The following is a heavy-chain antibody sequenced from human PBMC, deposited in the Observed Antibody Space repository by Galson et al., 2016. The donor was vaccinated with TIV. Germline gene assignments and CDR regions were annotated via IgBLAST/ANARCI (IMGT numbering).Heavy chain of an antibody. J-gene: IGHJ6*03. CDR2: INWNGAAT. CDR3: AKDSTTTLYYMDV. CDR1: GFTFDDYG. V-gene: IGHV3-20*04. D-gene: IGHD4-17*01. Sequence: LRLSCAASGFTFDDYGMSWVRQVPGKGLKWVSDINWNGAATGYADSVQGRFTISRDNSKNTVYLQMNGLRAEDTALYCCAKDSTTTLYYMDVWGKGTTVTVSS.